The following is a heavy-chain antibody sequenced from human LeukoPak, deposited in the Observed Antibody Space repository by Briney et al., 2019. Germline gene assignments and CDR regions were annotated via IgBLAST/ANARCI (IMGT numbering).Heavy chain of an antibody. J-gene: IGHJ4*02. V-gene: IGHV3-7*01. D-gene: IGHD3-10*01. CDR1: GFTFSSYW. CDR2: IKQDGSEK. Sequence: PGGSLRLSCAASGFTFSSYWMSWVRQAPGKGLEWVANIKQDGSEKYYVDSVKGRFTISRDIAKNSLYLQMNSLRAEDTAVYYCARVPRPRAGSGIGYYFDYWGQGTLVTVSS. CDR3: ARVPRPRAGSGIGYYFDY.